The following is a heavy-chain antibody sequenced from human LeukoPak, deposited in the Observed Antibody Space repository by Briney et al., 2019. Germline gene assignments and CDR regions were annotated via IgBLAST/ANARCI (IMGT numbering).Heavy chain of an antibody. CDR3: ARSTLLGPFDY. D-gene: IGHD2-15*01. V-gene: IGHV4-34*01. Sequence: SETLSLTCAVYGGSFSGYYWSWIRQPPGKGLEWIGEINHSGSINYNPSLKSRVTISVDTSKNQFSLKLSSVTAADTAVYYCARSTLLGPFDYWGQGTLVTVSS. CDR2: INHSGSI. J-gene: IGHJ4*02. CDR1: GGSFSGYY.